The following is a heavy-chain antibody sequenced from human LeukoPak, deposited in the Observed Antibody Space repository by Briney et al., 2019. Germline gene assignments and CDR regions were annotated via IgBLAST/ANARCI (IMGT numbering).Heavy chain of an antibody. D-gene: IGHD3-22*01. Sequence: PSETLSLTCAVYGGSFSGYYWSWIRQPPGKGLEWIGEINHSGSTNYNPSLKSRVIISVDTSKNQFSLKLSSVTAADTAVYYCARRVIVVASFDYWGQGTLVTVSS. CDR3: ARRVIVVASFDY. CDR2: INHSGST. CDR1: GGSFSGYY. J-gene: IGHJ4*02. V-gene: IGHV4-34*01.